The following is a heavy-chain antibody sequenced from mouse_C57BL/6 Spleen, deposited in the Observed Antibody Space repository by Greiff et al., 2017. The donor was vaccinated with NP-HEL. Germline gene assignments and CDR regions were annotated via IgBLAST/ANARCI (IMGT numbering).Heavy chain of an antibody. CDR1: GFSLTSYA. D-gene: IGHD1-1*01. Sequence: VQLVESGPGLVAPSQSPSITCTVSGFSLTSYAISWVRQPPGKGLEWLGVIWTGGGTNYNSALKSRLSISKDNSKSQVFLKMNSLQTDDTARYYCAREANYYGSSLYYFDYWGQGTTLTVSS. J-gene: IGHJ2*01. CDR2: IWTGGGT. V-gene: IGHV2-9-1*01. CDR3: AREANYYGSSLYYFDY.